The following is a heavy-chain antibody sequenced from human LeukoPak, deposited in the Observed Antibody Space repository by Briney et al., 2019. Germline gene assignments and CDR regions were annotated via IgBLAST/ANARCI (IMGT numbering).Heavy chain of an antibody. D-gene: IGHD6-13*01. V-gene: IGHV1-69*05. J-gene: IGHJ4*02. Sequence: SVKVSCKASGGTFSSYAISWVRQAPGQGLEWMGRTIPIFGTANYAQKFQGRVTITTDESTSTAYMELSSLRSEDTAVYYCARGVRGPYSSSWYYFDYWGQGTLVTVSS. CDR3: ARGVRGPYSSSWYYFDY. CDR1: GGTFSSYA. CDR2: TIPIFGTA.